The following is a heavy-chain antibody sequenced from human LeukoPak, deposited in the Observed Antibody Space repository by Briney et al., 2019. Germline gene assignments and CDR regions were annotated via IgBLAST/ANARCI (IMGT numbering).Heavy chain of an antibody. Sequence: SETLSLTCTVSGGSISSYYWSWIRQPPGKGLEWIGYIYYSGSTNYNPSLKSRVTISVDASKNQFSLKLSSVTAADTAVYYCARDRTLGLRGAFDIWGQGTMVTVSS. CDR1: GGSISSYY. CDR3: ARDRTLGLRGAFDI. V-gene: IGHV4-59*01. J-gene: IGHJ3*02. CDR2: IYYSGST. D-gene: IGHD7-27*01.